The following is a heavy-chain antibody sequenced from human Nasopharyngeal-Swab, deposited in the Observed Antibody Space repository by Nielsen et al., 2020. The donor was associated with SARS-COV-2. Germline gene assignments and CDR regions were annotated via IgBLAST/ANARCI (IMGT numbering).Heavy chain of an antibody. CDR2: VYYSGST. CDR3: ARHVNYYGSGSYLGWFDP. D-gene: IGHD3-10*01. Sequence: RQAPGKGLEWVGSVYYSGSTYYHPSLKSRVTISVDTSKNQFSLKLSSVTAADTAVYYCARHVNYYGSGSYLGWFDPWGQGTLVTVSS. J-gene: IGHJ5*02. V-gene: IGHV4-39*01.